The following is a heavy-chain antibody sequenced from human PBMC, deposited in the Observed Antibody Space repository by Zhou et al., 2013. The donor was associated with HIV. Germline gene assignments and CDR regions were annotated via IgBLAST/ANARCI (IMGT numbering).Heavy chain of an antibody. CDR2: IIPIFGTA. D-gene: IGHD5-18*01. CDR1: GGTFNNFA. V-gene: IGHV1-69*05. CDR3: AREIRDTAMAQGAFDI. Sequence: QVQLVQSGAEVKKPRSSVKVSCKASGGTFNNFAISWVRQAPGQGLEWMGGIIPIFGTANYAQKFQGRVTITTDESTSTAYMELSSLRSEDTAVYYCAREIRDTAMAQGAFDIWGQGTMVTVSS. J-gene: IGHJ3*02.